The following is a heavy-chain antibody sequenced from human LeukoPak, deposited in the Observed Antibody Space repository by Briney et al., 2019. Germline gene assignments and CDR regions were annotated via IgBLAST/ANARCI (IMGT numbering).Heavy chain of an antibody. J-gene: IGHJ6*04. D-gene: IGHD3-10*02. V-gene: IGHV3-48*03. CDR3: AELGITMIGGV. CDR1: GLTFSSSW. CDR2: ISSSGSTI. Sequence: PGGSLRLSCAASGLTFSSSWMSWVRQAPGKGLEWVSYISSSGSTIYYADSVKGRFTISRDNAKNSLYLQMNSLRAEDTAVYYCAELGITMIGGVWGKGTTVTISS.